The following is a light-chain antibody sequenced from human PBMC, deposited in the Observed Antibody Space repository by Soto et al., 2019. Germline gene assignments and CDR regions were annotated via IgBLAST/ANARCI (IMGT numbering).Light chain of an antibody. CDR2: GAS. CDR1: QSVTNSY. Sequence: EIVLTQSPDTLSLSPGEGATLSCRASQSVTNSYLAWYQQKPGQAPRLLIYGASSRATGIPDRFSGSGSGTDFTLTISRLEPEDFAVYYCQQYGSSPKTFGQGTKVDIK. CDR3: QQYGSSPKT. J-gene: IGKJ1*01. V-gene: IGKV3-20*01.